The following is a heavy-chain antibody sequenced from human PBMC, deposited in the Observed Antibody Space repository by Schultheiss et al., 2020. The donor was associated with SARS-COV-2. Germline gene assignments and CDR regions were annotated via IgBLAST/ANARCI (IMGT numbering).Heavy chain of an antibody. CDR3: VKDHSPRFWSGYYVTVSGHDY. V-gene: IGHV3-30*14. D-gene: IGHD3-3*01. CDR1: GFTFSSYA. J-gene: IGHJ4*02. Sequence: GGSLRLSCAASGFTFSSYAMHWVRQAPGKGLEWVAVISYDGSNKYYADSVKGRFTISRDNSKNTLYLQMSSLRAEDTAVYYCVKDHSPRFWSGYYVTVSGHDYWGQGTLVTVAS. CDR2: ISYDGSNK.